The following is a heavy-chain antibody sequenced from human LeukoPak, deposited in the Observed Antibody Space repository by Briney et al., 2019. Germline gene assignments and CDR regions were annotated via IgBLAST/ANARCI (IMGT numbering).Heavy chain of an antibody. CDR3: ASSFAAAGPYYFDS. D-gene: IGHD6-13*01. Sequence: SETLSLTCTVSGGSISSYYWSWIRQPPGKGLEWMGYIYYSGATNYNPSLNSRVTISVDTSNNHFSLKLTYVTAADTAAYYCASSFAAAGPYYFDSWGQGTLVTVSS. V-gene: IGHV4-59*01. CDR1: GGSISSYY. J-gene: IGHJ4*02. CDR2: IYYSGAT.